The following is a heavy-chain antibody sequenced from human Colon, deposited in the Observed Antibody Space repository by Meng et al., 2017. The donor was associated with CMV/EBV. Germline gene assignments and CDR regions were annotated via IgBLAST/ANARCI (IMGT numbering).Heavy chain of an antibody. D-gene: IGHD6-13*01. CDR1: GYTITANH. CDR2: IYPQDGGT. V-gene: IGHV1-2*02. Sequence: QVQRVPLGTGVKKPGASVEVSCNTTGYTITANHVHRVRQAPGEGLEWMGWIYPQDGGTSFAQKFQDRVTLTRDTSITTAYMELSGLTSDDTAIYYCVRESWYFDFWGEGTLVTVSS. J-gene: IGHJ4*02. CDR3: VRESWYFDF.